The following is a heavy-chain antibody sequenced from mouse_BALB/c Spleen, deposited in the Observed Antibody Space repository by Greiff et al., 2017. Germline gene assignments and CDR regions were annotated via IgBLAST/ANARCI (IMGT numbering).Heavy chain of an antibody. Sequence: EVQRVESGPGLVKPSQSLSLTCTVTGYSITSDYAWNWIRQFPGNKLEWMGYISYSGSTSYNPSLKSRISITRDTSKNQFFLQLNSVTTEDTATYYCARFSYGNCFDYWGQGTTLTVSS. CDR3: ARFSYGNCFDY. V-gene: IGHV3-2*02. CDR1: GYSITSDYA. J-gene: IGHJ2*01. CDR2: ISYSGST. D-gene: IGHD2-1*01.